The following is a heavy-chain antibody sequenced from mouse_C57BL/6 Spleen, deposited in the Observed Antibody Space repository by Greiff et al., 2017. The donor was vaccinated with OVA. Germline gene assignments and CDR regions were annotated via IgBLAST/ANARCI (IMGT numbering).Heavy chain of an antibody. V-gene: IGHV1-52*01. J-gene: IGHJ1*03. CDR3: ARREYGNPWYFDV. Sequence: QVQLQQPGAELVRPGSSVKLSCKASGYTFTSYWMHWVKQRPIKGLEWIGNIDPSDSETHYNQKFKDKATLTVDKSSSTAYMQLSSLTSEDSAVYYCARREYGNPWYFDVWGTGTTVTVSS. CDR2: IDPSDSET. D-gene: IGHD2-1*01. CDR1: GYTFTSYW.